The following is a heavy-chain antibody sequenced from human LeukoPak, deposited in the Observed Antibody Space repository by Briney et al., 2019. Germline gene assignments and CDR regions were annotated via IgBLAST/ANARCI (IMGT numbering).Heavy chain of an antibody. CDR3: AKESITIFGVVFT. V-gene: IGHV3-48*03. Sequence: GGSLRLSCAASGFTFSSYELNWVRQAPGKGLEWVSYISSSGSTIKYADSVKGRFTISRDNSKNTLYLQMNSLRAEDTAVYYCAKESITIFGVVFTWGQGTLVTVSS. CDR2: ISSSGSTI. J-gene: IGHJ5*02. D-gene: IGHD3-3*01. CDR1: GFTFSSYE.